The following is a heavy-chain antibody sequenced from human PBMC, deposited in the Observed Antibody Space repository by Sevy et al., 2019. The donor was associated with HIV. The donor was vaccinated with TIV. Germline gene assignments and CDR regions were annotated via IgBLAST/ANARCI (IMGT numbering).Heavy chain of an antibody. V-gene: IGHV3-74*01. CDR1: GFTFSSYW. CDR3: ARVFPDDILTGQELGAFDI. D-gene: IGHD3-9*01. Sequence: GGSLRLSCAASGFTFSSYWMHWVRQAPGKGLVRVSRINSDGSSTSYADSVKGRFTNSRDNAKNTLYLQMNSLRAEDTAVYYCARVFPDDILTGQELGAFDIWGQGTMVTVSS. CDR2: INSDGSST. J-gene: IGHJ3*02.